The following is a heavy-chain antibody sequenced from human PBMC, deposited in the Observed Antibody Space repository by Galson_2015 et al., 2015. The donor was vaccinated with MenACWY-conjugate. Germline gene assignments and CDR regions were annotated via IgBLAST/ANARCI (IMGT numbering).Heavy chain of an antibody. Sequence: SLRLSCEASGFPFSNPGMRWGRQAPGKGMEGVSSISNTGGLTYYADSVRGRFTSSRDNSANTLYLQLNSLSAVDTAMYYCAKIGKTGNWYFDLWGRGTLVTVSS. CDR3: AKIGKTGNWYFDL. J-gene: IGHJ2*01. CDR2: ISNTGGLT. V-gene: IGHV3-23*01. D-gene: IGHD3-10*01. CDR1: GFPFSNPG.